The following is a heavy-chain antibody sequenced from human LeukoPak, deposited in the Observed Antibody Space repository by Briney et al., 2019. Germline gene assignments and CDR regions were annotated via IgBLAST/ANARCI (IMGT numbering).Heavy chain of an antibody. D-gene: IGHD2-2*01. CDR2: INHSGST. CDR1: GGSFSGYY. J-gene: IGHJ5*02. CDR3: ARSRYCSSTSCYDQNWFDP. Sequence: PSETLSLTCAVYGGSFSGYYWSWIRQPPGKGLEWVGEINHSGSTNYNPSLKSRVTISVDTSKNQFSLKLSSVTAADTAVYYCARSRYCSSTSCYDQNWFDPWGQGTLVTVSS. V-gene: IGHV4-34*01.